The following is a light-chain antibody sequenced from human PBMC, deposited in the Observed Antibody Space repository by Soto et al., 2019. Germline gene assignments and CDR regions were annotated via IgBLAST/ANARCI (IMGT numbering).Light chain of an antibody. J-gene: IGLJ1*01. CDR3: CTHAGRNIYG. CDR1: SGDVGNRNL. V-gene: IGLV2-23*01. Sequence: QSVLTQPASVSGSPGQSITIFCTGTSGDVGNRNLVSWYQHHPGEAPQLIVFEGDKRPSGVSVRFSASQSGNTASLTISGLQAEDEADYYCCTHAGRNIYGFGTGTKGTVL. CDR2: EGD.